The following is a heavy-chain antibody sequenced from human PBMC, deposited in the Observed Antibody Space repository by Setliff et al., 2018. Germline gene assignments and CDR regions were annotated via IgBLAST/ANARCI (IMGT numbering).Heavy chain of an antibody. Sequence: GGSLRLSCAASGFSFSDYYMMWIRQAPGKGLEWVANIKEDGSEKYYVDSVKGRFTISRDNAKNSLDLQMNSLSTEGTALYYCARDRGKHYFDYWGQGTLVTVSS. V-gene: IGHV3-7*01. CDR3: ARDRGKHYFDY. J-gene: IGHJ4*02. CDR2: IKEDGSEK. D-gene: IGHD3-10*01. CDR1: GFSFSDYY.